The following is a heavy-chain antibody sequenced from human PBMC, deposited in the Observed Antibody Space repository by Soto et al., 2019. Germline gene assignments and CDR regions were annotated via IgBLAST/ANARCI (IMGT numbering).Heavy chain of an antibody. V-gene: IGHV1-18*04. CDR1: GYSFTSYG. Sequence: ASVKVSCKASGYSFTSYGISWVRQAPGQGPEWRGWISGHNGNTNHPQSLQGRVTMTTDTSRNTAYMELRSLRSDDTAVYYCASGGDYDFWSGYGMDVWG. D-gene: IGHD3-3*01. J-gene: IGHJ6*02. CDR3: ASGGDYDFWSGYGMDV. CDR2: ISGHNGNT.